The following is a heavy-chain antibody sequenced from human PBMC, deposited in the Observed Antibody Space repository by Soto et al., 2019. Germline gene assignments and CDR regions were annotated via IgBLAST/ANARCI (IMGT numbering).Heavy chain of an antibody. Sequence: SETLSLTCAVSGGSISSGGYSWSWIRQPPGKGLEWIGYIYHSGSTYYNPSLKSRVTISVDRPKNQFSLKLSSVTAADTAVYYCAREHVDTAMVPGVWFDPWGQGTLVTVSS. V-gene: IGHV4-30-2*01. CDR3: AREHVDTAMVPGVWFDP. J-gene: IGHJ5*02. CDR1: GGSISSGGYS. D-gene: IGHD5-18*01. CDR2: IYHSGST.